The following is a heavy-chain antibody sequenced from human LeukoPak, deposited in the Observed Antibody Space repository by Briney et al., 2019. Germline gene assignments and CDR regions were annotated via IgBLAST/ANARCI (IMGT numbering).Heavy chain of an antibody. D-gene: IGHD3-10*01. V-gene: IGHV4-39*01. CDR3: ATMPYYGSGTHSVALDY. CDR2: IYSSGST. CDR1: GGSISSSPYY. J-gene: IGHJ4*02. Sequence: SETLSLTCTVSGGSISSSPYYWGWIRQPPGKGLEWIGSIYSSGSTYYNPSLKSRVTISVDTSKSQFSLKLSSVTAADTAVYYCATMPYYGSGTHSVALDYWGQGTLVTVSS.